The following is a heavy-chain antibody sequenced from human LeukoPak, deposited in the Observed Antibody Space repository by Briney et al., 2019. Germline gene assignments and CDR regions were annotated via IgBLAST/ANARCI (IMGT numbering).Heavy chain of an antibody. J-gene: IGHJ4*02. CDR2: INHSGST. Sequence: TSETLSLTCAVYGGSFSGYYWSWIRQPPGKGLEWIGEINHSGSTNYNPSLKSRVTISVDTSKNQFSLKLSSVTAADTAVYYCARREQWLASFDYWGQGTLVTVSS. V-gene: IGHV4-34*01. CDR3: ARREQWLASFDY. D-gene: IGHD6-19*01. CDR1: GGSFSGYY.